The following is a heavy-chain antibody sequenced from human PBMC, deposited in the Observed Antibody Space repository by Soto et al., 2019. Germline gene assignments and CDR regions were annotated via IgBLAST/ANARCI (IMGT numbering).Heavy chain of an antibody. V-gene: IGHV4-31*03. CDR1: GGSISSGGYY. D-gene: IGHD3-10*01. CDR2: IYYSGST. CDR3: ARAELLWFGEFKGVDAFDI. J-gene: IGHJ3*02. Sequence: SETLSLTCTVSGGSISSGGYYGSWIRKHPGKGLEWIGYIYYSGSTYYNPSLKSRVTISVDTSKNQFSLKLSSVTAADTAVYYCARAELLWFGEFKGVDAFDIWGQGTMVTVSS.